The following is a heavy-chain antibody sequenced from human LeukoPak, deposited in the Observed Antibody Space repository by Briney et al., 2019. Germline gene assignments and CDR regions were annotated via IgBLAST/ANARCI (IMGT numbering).Heavy chain of an antibody. CDR2: IYYSGST. D-gene: IGHD3-16*01. CDR3: AREGGHFDY. J-gene: IGHJ4*02. V-gene: IGHV4-59*01. Sequence: SETLSLTCTVSGGSISSYYWSWLRQPPGKGLEWLGYIYYSGSTNYNPSLKSRVTISVDTSKNQFSLKLSSVTAADTAVYYCAREGGHFDYWGQGTLVTVSS. CDR1: GGSISSYY.